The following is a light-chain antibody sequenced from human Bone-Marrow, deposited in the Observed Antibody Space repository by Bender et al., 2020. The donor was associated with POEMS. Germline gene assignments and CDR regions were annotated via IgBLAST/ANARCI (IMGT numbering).Light chain of an antibody. Sequence: QSALTQPPSVSGSPGQSVTISCTGTSSDVGSYNRVSWYQQPPGTAPKLIIYEDSNRPSGVPDRFSGSKPGNTAALTSSGRQAEDEADYYRSSYTPSSPYVCGTGTKVTVL. CDR1: SSDVGSYNR. CDR2: EDS. CDR3: SSYTPSSPYV. J-gene: IGLJ1*01. V-gene: IGLV2-18*02.